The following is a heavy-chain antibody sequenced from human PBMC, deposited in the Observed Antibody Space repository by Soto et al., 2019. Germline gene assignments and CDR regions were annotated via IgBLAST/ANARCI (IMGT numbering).Heavy chain of an antibody. D-gene: IGHD6-19*01. V-gene: IGHV3-33*01. CDR3: ARDRKEMAVAGTYY. Sequence: GGSLRLSCAASGFTFSSYGMHWVRQAPGKGLEWVAVIWYDGSNKYYADSVKGRFTISRDNSKNTLYLQMNSLRAEDTAVYYCARDRKEMAVAGTYYWGQGTLVTVSS. J-gene: IGHJ4*02. CDR2: IWYDGSNK. CDR1: GFTFSSYG.